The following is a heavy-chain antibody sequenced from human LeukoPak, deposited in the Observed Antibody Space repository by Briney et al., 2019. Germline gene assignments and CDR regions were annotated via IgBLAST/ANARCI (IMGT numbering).Heavy chain of an antibody. CDR3: ARVGYSGSYYGAFDI. J-gene: IGHJ3*02. CDR2: ISSSSSTI. Sequence: TGGSLRLSCAASGFTFSSYEMNWVRQAPGKGLEWVSYISSSSSTIYYADSVKGRFTISRDNAKNSLYLQMNSLRAEDTAVYYCARVGYSGSYYGAFDIWGQGTMVTVSS. D-gene: IGHD1-26*01. CDR1: GFTFSSYE. V-gene: IGHV3-48*03.